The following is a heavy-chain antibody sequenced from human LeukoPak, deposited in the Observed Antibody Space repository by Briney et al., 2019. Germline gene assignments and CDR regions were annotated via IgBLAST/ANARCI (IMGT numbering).Heavy chain of an antibody. J-gene: IGHJ4*02. Sequence: PGGSLRLSCIASGFTLSTSWMSWVRQAPGKGLEWVANINQDSSEKLYVDSVKGRFTISRDNAKNSLYLQMNSLTAEDTAVYYCARSSRELGGYAPWELMPPFDYWGQGTLVTVSS. CDR2: INQDSSEK. D-gene: IGHD1-7*01. CDR3: ARSSRELGGYAPWELMPPFDY. V-gene: IGHV3-7*01. CDR1: GFTLSTSW.